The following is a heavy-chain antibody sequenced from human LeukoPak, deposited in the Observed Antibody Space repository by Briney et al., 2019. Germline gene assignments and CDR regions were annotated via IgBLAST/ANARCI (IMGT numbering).Heavy chain of an antibody. V-gene: IGHV4-4*07. J-gene: IGHJ4*02. Sequence: SETLSLTCTVSGGSFSSYYWSWIRQPAGKGLEWIGRILTSGSTNYNPSLKSRVTMSVDTSENQFSLKLSSVTAADTAVYYCARESRRSYCNEYWGQGTLVTVSS. CDR1: GGSFSSYY. CDR2: ILTSGST. CDR3: ARESRRSYCNEY. D-gene: IGHD3-10*01.